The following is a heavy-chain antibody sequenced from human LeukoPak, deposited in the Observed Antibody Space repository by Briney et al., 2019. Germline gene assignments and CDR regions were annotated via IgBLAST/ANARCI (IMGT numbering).Heavy chain of an antibody. CDR2: IYTSGST. Sequence: SETLSLTCTVSGGSISSYYWSWIRQPAGKGLEWIGRIYTSGSTNYNPSLKSRVTMSVDTSKNQFSLKLSSVTAADAAVYYCARATAMGPYYYYYMDVWGKGTTVTVSS. D-gene: IGHD5-18*01. CDR3: ARATAMGPYYYYYMDV. V-gene: IGHV4-4*07. CDR1: GGSISSYY. J-gene: IGHJ6*03.